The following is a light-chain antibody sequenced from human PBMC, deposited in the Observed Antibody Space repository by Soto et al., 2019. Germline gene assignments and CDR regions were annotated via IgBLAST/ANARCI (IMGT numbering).Light chain of an antibody. CDR3: QQYNSYSQN. CDR1: QIISTW. Sequence: IQMTHSPSTMPASVLYRVSITFLSNQIISTWLAWYQQKPGKAPKLLIYAASSFQSGVPSRFSGSGSGTEFTLTISSLQPDYSATYYCQQYNSYSQNFGQGTKVDI. CDR2: AAS. J-gene: IGKJ1*01. V-gene: IGKV1-5*01.